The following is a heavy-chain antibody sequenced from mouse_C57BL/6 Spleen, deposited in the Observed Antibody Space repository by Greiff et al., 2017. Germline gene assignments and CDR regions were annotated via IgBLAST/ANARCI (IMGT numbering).Heavy chain of an antibody. V-gene: IGHV1-69*01. J-gene: IGHJ3*01. CDR3: ARPLDGYYTWFAY. CDR2: IDPSDSYT. CDR1: GYTFTSYW. Sequence: QVQLQQPGAELVMPGASVKLSCKASGYTFTSYWMHWVKQRPGQGLEWIGEIDPSDSYTNYNQKFKGKSTLTVDKSSSTAYMQLSSLTSEDSAVYYGARPLDGYYTWFAYWGQGTLVTVSA. D-gene: IGHD2-3*01.